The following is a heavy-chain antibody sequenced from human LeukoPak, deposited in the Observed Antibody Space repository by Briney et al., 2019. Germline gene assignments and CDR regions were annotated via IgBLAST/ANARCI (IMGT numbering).Heavy chain of an antibody. Sequence: QSGGSLRLSCAASGFTFSSYAMSWVRQAPGKGLEWVSAISGSGGSTYYADSVKGRFTISRDNSKNTLYLQMNSLRAEDTAVYYSAKDLEGQHNPFDYWGQGTLVTVSS. CDR1: GFTFSSYA. V-gene: IGHV3-23*01. J-gene: IGHJ4*02. CDR2: ISGSGGST. D-gene: IGHD1-1*01. CDR3: AKDLEGQHNPFDY.